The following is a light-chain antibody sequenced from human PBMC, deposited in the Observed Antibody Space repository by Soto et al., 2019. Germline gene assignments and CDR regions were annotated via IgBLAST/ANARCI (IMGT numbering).Light chain of an antibody. CDR2: EVN. Sequence: QSVLTQPASVSVSPGQSITISCTGTSSDVGSYNLVSWYQQLAGKAPKVSICEVNKRPSGVSYRFSGSKSGNTASLAISGLQTEDEADYYCCSYAGTVDYAFGTGTTVTV. CDR3: CSYAGTVDYA. CDR1: SSDVGSYNL. V-gene: IGLV2-23*02. J-gene: IGLJ1*01.